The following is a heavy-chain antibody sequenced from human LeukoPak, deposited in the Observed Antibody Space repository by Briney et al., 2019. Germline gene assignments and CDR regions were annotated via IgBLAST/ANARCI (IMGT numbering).Heavy chain of an antibody. CDR2: IIPILGIA. V-gene: IGHV1-69*04. Sequence: ASVKVSCKASGGTFSSYAISWVRQAPGQGLEWMGRIIPILGIANYAQKFQGRVTITADKTPSTAYMELSSLRSEDTAVYYCARDPSITGTTWFDPWGQGTLVTVSS. J-gene: IGHJ5*02. D-gene: IGHD1-7*01. CDR3: ARDPSITGTTWFDP. CDR1: GGTFSSYA.